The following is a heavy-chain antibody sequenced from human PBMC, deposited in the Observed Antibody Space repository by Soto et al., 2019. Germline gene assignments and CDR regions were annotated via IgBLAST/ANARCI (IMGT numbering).Heavy chain of an antibody. Sequence: PGGSLRLSCAASGFTFSSYGMHWVRQAPGKGLEWVAVISYDGSNKYYADSAKGRFTISRDNSENTLYLQMNSLRAEDTAVYYCAKEHSSSWYFREDYYYGMDVWGQGTKVTVSS. J-gene: IGHJ6*02. CDR1: GFTFSSYG. V-gene: IGHV3-30*18. CDR3: AKEHSSSWYFREDYYYGMDV. CDR2: ISYDGSNK. D-gene: IGHD6-13*01.